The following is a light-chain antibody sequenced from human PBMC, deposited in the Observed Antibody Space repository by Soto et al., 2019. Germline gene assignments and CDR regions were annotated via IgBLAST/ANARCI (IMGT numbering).Light chain of an antibody. J-gene: IGKJ2*01. V-gene: IGKV1-5*03. CDR2: KAS. CDR1: QSISSW. Sequence: DIQMTQSPSTLSASVGDRVTITFRASQSISSWLAWYQQKPGKVPNLLIYKASSLESRVPSRFSGSGSGTEFTLTISSLQPDDFETYYCQKYVSNPYTFGQGTKLEIK. CDR3: QKYVSNPYT.